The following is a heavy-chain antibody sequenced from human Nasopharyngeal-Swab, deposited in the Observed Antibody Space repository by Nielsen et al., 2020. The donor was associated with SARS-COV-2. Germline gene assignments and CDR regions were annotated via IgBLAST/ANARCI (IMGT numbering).Heavy chain of an antibody. CDR1: GCTFSNVW. CDR2: IKSKSGGEET. CDR3: STVKNVAAAADY. D-gene: IGHD6-13*01. Sequence: GGSLRLSCAASGCTFSNVWMTWVRQAPGKRMEWVGRIKSKSGGEETDYAAPVKGRFTIEREDSSNTLYLQMDSLKTEDTAIYYCSTVKNVAAAADYWGQGTLVTVSS. V-gene: IGHV3-15*05. J-gene: IGHJ4*02.